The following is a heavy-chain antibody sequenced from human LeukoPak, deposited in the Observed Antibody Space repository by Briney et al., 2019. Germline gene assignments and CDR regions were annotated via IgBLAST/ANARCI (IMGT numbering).Heavy chain of an antibody. Sequence: PSETLSLTCTVSGGSISSSTYYWGWKRQPPGKGLEWIASINYSGSTYYNPSLKSRVTISVDTSENQFSLKLSSVSAADTAVYYCARYVVYGSGKYYFDYWGQGTLVTVSS. V-gene: IGHV4-39*01. CDR1: GGSISSSTYY. J-gene: IGHJ4*02. D-gene: IGHD3-10*01. CDR2: INYSGST. CDR3: ARYVVYGSGKYYFDY.